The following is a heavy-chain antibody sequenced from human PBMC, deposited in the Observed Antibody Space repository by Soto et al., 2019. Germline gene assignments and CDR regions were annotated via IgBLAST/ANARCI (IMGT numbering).Heavy chain of an antibody. CDR2: INHSGST. CDR3: ARAWFLDYYYYGMDV. J-gene: IGHJ6*02. V-gene: IGHV4-34*01. D-gene: IGHD3-3*01. Sequence: PSETLSLSCAVYVGSFSGYYWSWIRQPPGEGLDWIGEINHSGSTNYNPSLKSRVTISVDTSKNQFSLKLSSVTAADTAVYYCARAWFLDYYYYGMDVWGQGTTVTVS. CDR1: VGSFSGYY.